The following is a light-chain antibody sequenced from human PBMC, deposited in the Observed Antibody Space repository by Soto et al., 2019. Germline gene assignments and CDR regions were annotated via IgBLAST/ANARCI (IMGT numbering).Light chain of an antibody. J-gene: IGLJ1*01. CDR3: SSYTSSSAYV. CDR1: SSDVGGYNY. V-gene: IGLV2-14*01. Sequence: QPVLTQPASVSGSPGQSITISCTGTSSDVGGYNYVSWYQQHPGKAPKLMIYEVSNRPSAVSNRFSGSKSDNTASLTISGLQAEDEADYYCSSYTSSSAYVFGTGTKVTVL. CDR2: EVS.